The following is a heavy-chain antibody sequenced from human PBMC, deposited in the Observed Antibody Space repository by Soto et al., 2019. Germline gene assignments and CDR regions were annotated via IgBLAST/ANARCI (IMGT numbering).Heavy chain of an antibody. CDR2: IYHSGST. CDR3: ARDNRPHYYDSSGYFGFDP. V-gene: IGHV4-38-2*02. J-gene: IGHJ5*02. D-gene: IGHD3-22*01. Sequence: SETLSLTCAVSGYSISSGYYCGWIREPPGKGLEWIGSIYHSGSTYYNPSLKSRVTISVDTSKNQFALKLSSVTAADTAVYYCARDNRPHYYDSSGYFGFDPWGQGTLVTVSS. CDR1: GYSISSGYY.